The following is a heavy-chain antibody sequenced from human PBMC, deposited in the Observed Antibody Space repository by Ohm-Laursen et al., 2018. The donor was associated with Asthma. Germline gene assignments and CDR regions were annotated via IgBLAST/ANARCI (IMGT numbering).Heavy chain of an antibody. CDR2: ISAYNGNT. Sequence: ASVKVSCNASGYTFTSYGISWVRQAPGQGLEWMGWISAYNGNTNYAQKLQGRVTMTTDTSTSTAYMELRSLRSDDTAVYYCARVTMIVVVLDAFDIWGQGTMVTVSS. D-gene: IGHD3-22*01. CDR1: GYTFTSYG. CDR3: ARVTMIVVVLDAFDI. V-gene: IGHV1-18*04. J-gene: IGHJ3*02.